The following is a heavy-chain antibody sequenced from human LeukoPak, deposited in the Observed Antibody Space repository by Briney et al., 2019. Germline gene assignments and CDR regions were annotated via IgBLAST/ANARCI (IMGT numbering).Heavy chain of an antibody. V-gene: IGHV3-23*01. Sequence: QPGGSLRLSCAASGFTFSSYAISWVRQAPGKGLEWVSAISGSGGSTYYADSVKGRFTISRDNSKNTLYLQMNSLRAEDTAVYYCAKDGGYSSGGDYFDYWGQGTLVTVSS. CDR3: AKDGGYSSGGDYFDY. CDR1: GFTFSSYA. CDR2: ISGSGGST. D-gene: IGHD2-15*01. J-gene: IGHJ4*02.